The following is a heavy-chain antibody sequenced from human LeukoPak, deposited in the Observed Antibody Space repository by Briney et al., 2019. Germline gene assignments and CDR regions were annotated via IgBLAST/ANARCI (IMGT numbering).Heavy chain of an antibody. J-gene: IGHJ5*02. CDR2: IYSDGNT. V-gene: IGHV3-66*02. CDR1: GFTVSYNY. CDR3: ARGMVATGS. Sequence: GGSLRLSCAASGFTVSYNYMSWVRQAPGKGLEWVSIIYSDGNTYYADSVKGRFTISRDNSENTVDLQVNSLRVEDTAVYYCARGMVATGSWGQGTLVTVSS. D-gene: IGHD5-12*01.